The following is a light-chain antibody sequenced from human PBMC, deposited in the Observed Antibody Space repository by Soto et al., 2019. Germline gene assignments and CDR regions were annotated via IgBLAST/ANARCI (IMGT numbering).Light chain of an antibody. V-gene: IGKV1-39*01. CDR2: AAS. CDR1: QSISSS. Sequence: DIQMTQSPSSLSASVGARVTLTCRASQSISSSLNWYQQKPGKAPKLLIYAASSLQSGVPSRFSGSGSGTDFTLTISSLQPEDFATYYCQQSYSTPYTFGQGTKLEIK. J-gene: IGKJ2*01. CDR3: QQSYSTPYT.